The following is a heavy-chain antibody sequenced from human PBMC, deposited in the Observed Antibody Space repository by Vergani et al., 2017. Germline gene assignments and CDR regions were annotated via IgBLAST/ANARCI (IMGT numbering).Heavy chain of an antibody. CDR1: GFTFDDYA. V-gene: IGHV3-9*01. CDR3: VHGPLYSSGWWWGAFDI. CDR2: ISWNSNSI. Sequence: EVQLVESGGGLVQPGRSLRLSCAASGFTFDDYAMHWVRQAPGQGLEWVSGISWNSNSIGYADSVKGRFTISRDNAKNSLYLQMNSLRAEDTALYYCVHGPLYSSGWWWGAFDIWGQGTMVTVTS. D-gene: IGHD3-22*01. J-gene: IGHJ3*02.